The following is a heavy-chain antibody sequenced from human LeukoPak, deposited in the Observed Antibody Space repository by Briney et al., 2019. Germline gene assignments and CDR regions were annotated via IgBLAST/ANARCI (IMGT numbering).Heavy chain of an antibody. CDR3: ARVRGGSYSYYFDY. J-gene: IGHJ4*02. D-gene: IGHD1-26*01. Sequence: SETPSLTCTVSGGSISSSSYYWGWIRQPPGKGLEWIGSIYYSGSTYYNPSLKSRVTISVDTSKNQFSLKLSSVTAADTAVYYCARVRGGSYSYYFDYWGQGTLVTVSS. V-gene: IGHV4-39*07. CDR2: IYYSGST. CDR1: GGSISSSSYY.